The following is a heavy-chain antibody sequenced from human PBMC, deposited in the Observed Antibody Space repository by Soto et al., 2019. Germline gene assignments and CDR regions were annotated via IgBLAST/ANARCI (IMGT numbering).Heavy chain of an antibody. J-gene: IGHJ4*02. CDR3: ARLGNYEGAY. V-gene: IGHV4-59*08. Sequence: VQLQESGPGLVKPSETLSLPCTVSGGSISNYFSVWIRQPPGKGLEWIGYIYYDGSTDYNPACKSRVTIALDTPKKKFSLRLSSVAAADTAVYYCARLGNYEGAYWGPGALVTVSS. CDR1: GGSISNYF. D-gene: IGHD4-4*01. CDR2: IYYDGST.